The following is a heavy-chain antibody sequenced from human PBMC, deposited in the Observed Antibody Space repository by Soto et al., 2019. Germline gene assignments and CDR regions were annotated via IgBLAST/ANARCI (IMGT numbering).Heavy chain of an antibody. CDR2: IGSNGDGT. CDR3: AKAREVTLVRVPSSY. CDR1: GFTFDGYA. Sequence: PGGSLRLSCAASGFTFDGYAMSWVRQAPGKGLQWVSTIGSNGDGTYYADSVKGRLTISRDNSKNTLYLQMNSLRAEDTAVYYCAKAREVTLVRVPSSYWGQGTPVTVSS. D-gene: IGHD3-10*01. J-gene: IGHJ4*02. V-gene: IGHV3-23*01.